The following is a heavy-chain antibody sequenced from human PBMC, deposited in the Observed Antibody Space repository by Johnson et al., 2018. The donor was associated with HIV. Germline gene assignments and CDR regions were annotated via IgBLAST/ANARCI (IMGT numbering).Heavy chain of an antibody. D-gene: IGHD3-10*01. Sequence: VQLVESGGGLVQPGGSLRLSCVGSGFSFSDHFMDWVRQAPGKGLEWVGRIRNKPSSYSTEYAASVKGRFTVSRDDSKNSVYLQMSSLKTEDPAVYYCTRDRDGVGVSWGQGTMVTVSS. CDR1: GFSFSDHF. V-gene: IGHV3-72*01. CDR2: IRNKPSSYST. J-gene: IGHJ3*01. CDR3: TRDRDGVGVS.